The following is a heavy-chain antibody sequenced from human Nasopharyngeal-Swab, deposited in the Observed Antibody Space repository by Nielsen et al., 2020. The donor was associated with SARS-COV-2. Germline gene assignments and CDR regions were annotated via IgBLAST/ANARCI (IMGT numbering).Heavy chain of an antibody. J-gene: IGHJ4*02. CDR2: ISYDGSNK. V-gene: IGHV3-30*18. CDR3: AKGTAWEVGTLDY. D-gene: IGHD4-23*01. Sequence: LRLSCAASGFTFSSYGMHWVRQAPGKGLEWVAVISYDGSNKYYADSVKGRFTISRDNSKNTLYLQMNSLRAEDTAVYYCAKGTAWEVGTLDYWGQGTLVTVSS. CDR1: GFTFSSYG.